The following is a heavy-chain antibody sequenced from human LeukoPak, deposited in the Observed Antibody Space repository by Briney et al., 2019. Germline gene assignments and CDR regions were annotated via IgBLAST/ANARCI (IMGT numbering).Heavy chain of an antibody. Sequence: ASVKVSCKASGYTFTSYYMHWVRQAPGQGLEWMGIINPSGGSTSYAQTFQGRVTLTRDTSISTAYMELSSLRSDDTAIYYCARGSVKTTVAPQGLGVWGQGTTVTVSS. D-gene: IGHD1-1*01. CDR1: GYTFTSYY. J-gene: IGHJ6*02. CDR2: INPSGGST. V-gene: IGHV1-46*01. CDR3: ARGSVKTTVAPQGLGV.